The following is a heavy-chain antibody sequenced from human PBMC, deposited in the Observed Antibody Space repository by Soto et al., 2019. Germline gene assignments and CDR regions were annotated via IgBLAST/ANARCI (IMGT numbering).Heavy chain of an antibody. CDR2: IDPSDSYT. CDR3: ASWGSSTNYYYYGMDV. Sequence: GESLKISCKGSGYSFTSYWISWVRQMPGKGLEWMGRIDPSDSYTNYSPSFQGHVTISADKSISTAYLQWSSLKASDTAMYYCASWGSSTNYYYYGMDVWGQGTTVTVSS. CDR1: GYSFTSYW. V-gene: IGHV5-10-1*01. J-gene: IGHJ6*02. D-gene: IGHD6-6*01.